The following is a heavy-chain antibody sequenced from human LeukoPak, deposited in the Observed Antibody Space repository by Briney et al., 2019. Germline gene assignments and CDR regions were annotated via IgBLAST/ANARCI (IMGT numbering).Heavy chain of an antibody. CDR2: INHSGST. D-gene: IGHD2-8*01. V-gene: IGHV4-34*01. CDR3: ARVGYCTNGVCRRESYYFDY. CDR1: GGSFSGYY. Sequence: SETLSLTCAVYGGSFSGYYWSWIRQPPGKGLEWIGEINHSGSTNYNPSLKSRVTISVDTSKNQFSLKLSSVTAADTAVYYCARVGYCTNGVCRRESYYFDYWGQGTLVTVSS. J-gene: IGHJ4*02.